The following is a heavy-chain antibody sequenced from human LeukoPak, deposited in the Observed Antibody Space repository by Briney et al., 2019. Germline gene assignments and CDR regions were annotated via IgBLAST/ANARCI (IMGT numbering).Heavy chain of an antibody. J-gene: IGHJ6*03. D-gene: IGHD3-10*01. Sequence: SETLSLTCAVYGGSFSGYYWSWIRQPPGKGLEWIGEINHSGSTNYNPSLTSRVTISVDTSKNQFSLKLSSVTAADTAVYYCARDKELWFGDKVPPGYYMDVWGKGTTVTISS. CDR3: ARDKELWFGDKVPPGYYMDV. V-gene: IGHV4-34*01. CDR2: INHSGST. CDR1: GGSFSGYY.